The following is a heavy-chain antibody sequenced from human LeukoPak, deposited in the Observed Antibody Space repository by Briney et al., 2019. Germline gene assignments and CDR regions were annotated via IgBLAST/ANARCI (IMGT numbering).Heavy chain of an antibody. CDR1: XYSFTNYW. D-gene: IGHD6-13*01. V-gene: IGHV5-51*01. J-gene: IGHJ4*02. CDR2: IYPGDSDT. Sequence: GXXYSFTNYWIGWVRQMPGKGLERMGIIYPGDSDTRYSPSFQGQVLISVDKSISTAYLQWGSLKASDTAMYYCARWGSSAAPFDYWGQGTLVTVSS. CDR3: ARWGSSAAPFDY.